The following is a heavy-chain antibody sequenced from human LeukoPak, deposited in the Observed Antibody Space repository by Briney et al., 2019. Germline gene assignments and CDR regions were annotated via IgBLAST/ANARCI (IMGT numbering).Heavy chain of an antibody. Sequence: GGSLRLSCAASGFPFNSYAMSWVRQSPGRGLEWVSAISGSGGSTYYADSEKGRFTISRDNSKNTLYLQMNSLRAEDTAVYYCAKDKDIVVVPATLDYWGQGTLVTVSS. CDR1: GFPFNSYA. D-gene: IGHD2-2*01. CDR2: ISGSGGST. J-gene: IGHJ4*02. CDR3: AKDKDIVVVPATLDY. V-gene: IGHV3-23*01.